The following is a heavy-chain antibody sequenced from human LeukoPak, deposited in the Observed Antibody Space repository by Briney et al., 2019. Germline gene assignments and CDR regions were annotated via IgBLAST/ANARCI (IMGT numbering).Heavy chain of an antibody. J-gene: IGHJ3*02. CDR3: ARRGDI. Sequence: SETLSLTCTVSGGSISSGSYYWSWIRQPAGKGLEWIGRIYTSGSTDYNPSLKSRVTISLDASKNQFSLRLSSVTAADTAVYYCARRGDIWGQGTMVTVSS. V-gene: IGHV4-61*02. CDR2: IYTSGST. D-gene: IGHD3-16*01. CDR1: GGSISSGSYY.